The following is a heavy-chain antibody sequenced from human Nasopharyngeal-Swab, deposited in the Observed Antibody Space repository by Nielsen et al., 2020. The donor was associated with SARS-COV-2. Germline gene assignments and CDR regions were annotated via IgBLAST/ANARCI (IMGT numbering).Heavy chain of an antibody. CDR3: ARGSGGIAAAGTIRFDP. Sequence: SETLSLTCTVSGGSISSGGYYWSWIRQPPGKGLEWIGEINHSGSTNYNPSLKSRVTISVDTSKNQFSLKLSSVTAADTAVYYCARGSGGIAAAGTIRFDPWGQGTLVTVSS. V-gene: IGHV4-39*07. D-gene: IGHD6-13*01. CDR1: GGSISSGGYY. CDR2: INHSGST. J-gene: IGHJ5*02.